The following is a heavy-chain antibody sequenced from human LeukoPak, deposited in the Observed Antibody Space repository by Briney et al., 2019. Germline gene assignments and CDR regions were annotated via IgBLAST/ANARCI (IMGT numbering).Heavy chain of an antibody. Sequence: SQTLSRTCTVSGGSISSGGYYWSWIRQHPGKGLEWIGYIYYSGSTYYNPSLKSRSTISVDTSKNQFTLKLSSVTAAHTTSDYCGRGWGSGSYYMRAFDIWGQGTMVTVSS. CDR3: GRGWGSGSYYMRAFDI. D-gene: IGHD3-10*01. CDR1: GGSISSGGYY. J-gene: IGHJ3*02. CDR2: IYYSGST. V-gene: IGHV4-31*03.